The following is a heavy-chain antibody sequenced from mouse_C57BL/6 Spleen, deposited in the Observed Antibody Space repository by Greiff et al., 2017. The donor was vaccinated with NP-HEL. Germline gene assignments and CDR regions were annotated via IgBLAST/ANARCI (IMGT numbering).Heavy chain of an antibody. Sequence: QFPLQQPVPDLVTPSPSLSISCTASGFSFTSYSLTWVTQRPGHGLEWIGVIYPGSGSTNYTEKFKSKATLTVDTSASTDYRQISSLTAEDSAVYYCARRPVAKYFDVWGTGTTVTVSS. CDR3: ARRPVAKYFDV. CDR2: IYPGSGST. CDR1: GFSFTSYS. D-gene: IGHD1-1*01. V-gene: IGHV1-55*01. J-gene: IGHJ1*03.